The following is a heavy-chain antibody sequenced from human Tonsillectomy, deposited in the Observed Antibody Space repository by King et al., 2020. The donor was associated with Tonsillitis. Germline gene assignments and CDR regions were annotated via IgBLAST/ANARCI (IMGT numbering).Heavy chain of an antibody. D-gene: IGHD4-17*01. CDR1: GFSLSTSGVG. Sequence: TLQESGPTLVKPTQTLTLTCTFSGFSLSTSGVGVGWIRQPPGKALEWLALIYWNDDKRYSPSLKSRLTITKDTSKNEAVLTMTNMDPVDTATYYCAHKSGADYGDYWGVGAFDIWVQGTMVTVSS. CDR2: IYWNDDK. J-gene: IGHJ3*02. V-gene: IGHV2-5*01. CDR3: AHKSGADYGDYWGVGAFDI.